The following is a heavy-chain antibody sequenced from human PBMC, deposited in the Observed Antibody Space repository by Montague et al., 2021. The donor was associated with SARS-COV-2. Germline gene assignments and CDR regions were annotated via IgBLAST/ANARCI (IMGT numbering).Heavy chain of an antibody. CDR3: ARGYDSSGYQY. CDR1: GFTFSTFW. D-gene: IGHD3-22*01. V-gene: IGHV3-7*05. CDR2: IKQDGSEK. J-gene: IGHJ4*02. Sequence: SLRLSCAASGFTFSTFWMTWVRQVPGKGLEWVANIKQDGSEKYHVDSVKGRFTISRGNAKNSLYLQLDSLRAEDTAVYYCARGYDSSGYQYWGQGTLVTVSS.